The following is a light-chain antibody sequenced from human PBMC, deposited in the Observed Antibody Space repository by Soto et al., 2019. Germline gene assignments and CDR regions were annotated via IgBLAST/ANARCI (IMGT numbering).Light chain of an antibody. V-gene: IGKV1-39*01. J-gene: IGKJ2*01. CDR2: TAA. Sequence: HMTQSPSSLSASVGDRVTITCRAGQRITTYLNWYQQKPGKAPKLLISTAATLQGGVPSRFSGSGSGTDFTLTITTLQPEDFATYFCQQSYSTPYTFGQGTKLEIK. CDR1: QRITTY. CDR3: QQSYSTPYT.